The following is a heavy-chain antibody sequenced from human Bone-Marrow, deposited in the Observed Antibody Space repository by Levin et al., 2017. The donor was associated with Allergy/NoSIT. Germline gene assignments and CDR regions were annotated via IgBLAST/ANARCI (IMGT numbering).Heavy chain of an antibody. CDR2: ITWSSSVL. CDR1: GFTFDDYA. Sequence: GGSLRLSCAASGFTFDDYAMHWVRQAPGKGLEWVSGITWSSSVLGYADSVKGRFIISRDNAKNSLYLLMNNLRVEDAALYYCAKDRAMIGGGLDPWGQGTLVTVSS. J-gene: IGHJ5*02. CDR3: AKDRAMIGGGLDP. V-gene: IGHV3-9*01. D-gene: IGHD2-15*01.